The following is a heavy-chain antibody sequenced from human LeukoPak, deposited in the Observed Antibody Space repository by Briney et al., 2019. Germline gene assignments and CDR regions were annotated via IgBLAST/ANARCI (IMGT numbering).Heavy chain of an antibody. V-gene: IGHV1-2*02. CDR2: INPNSGGT. J-gene: IGHJ6*03. D-gene: IGHD2-15*01. CDR1: GYTFTSYY. Sequence: ASVKVSCKASGYTFTSYYMHWVRQAPGQGLEWMGIINPNSGGTNYAQKFQGRVTMTRDTSISTAYMELSRLRSDDTAVYYCASAVGYCSGGSCYAPRYYYYYMDVWGKGTTVTVSS. CDR3: ASAVGYCSGGSCYAPRYYYYYMDV.